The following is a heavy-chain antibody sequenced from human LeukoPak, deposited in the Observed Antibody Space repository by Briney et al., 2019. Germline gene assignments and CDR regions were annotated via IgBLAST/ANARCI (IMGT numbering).Heavy chain of an antibody. CDR3: ARICSTTSCHLDY. V-gene: IGHV4-34*01. CDR1: GGSFSGYY. Sequence: PSETLSLTCAVYGGSFSGYYWSWIRQPPGKGLEWIGEINHSGSTYYNPSLKSRVTISVDTSKNQFSLKLSSVTAADTAVYYCARICSTTSCHLDYWGQGTLVTVSS. J-gene: IGHJ4*02. CDR2: INHSGST. D-gene: IGHD2-2*01.